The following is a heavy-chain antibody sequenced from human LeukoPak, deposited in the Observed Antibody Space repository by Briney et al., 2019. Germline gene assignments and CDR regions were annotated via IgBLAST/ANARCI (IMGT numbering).Heavy chain of an antibody. CDR3: ARLGAIGQPIDY. CDR2: IYYSGST. Sequence: SQTLSLTCTVSGGSISSGGYYWSWIRQHPGKGLEWIGYIYYSGSTYYNPSLKSRVTISVDTPKNQFSLKLSSVTAADTAVYYCARLGAIGQPIDYWGQGTLVTVSS. V-gene: IGHV4-31*03. D-gene: IGHD1-26*01. CDR1: GGSISSGGYY. J-gene: IGHJ4*02.